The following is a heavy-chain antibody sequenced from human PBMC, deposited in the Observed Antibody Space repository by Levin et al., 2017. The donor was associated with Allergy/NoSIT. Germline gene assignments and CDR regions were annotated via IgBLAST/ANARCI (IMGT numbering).Heavy chain of an antibody. J-gene: IGHJ4*02. V-gene: IGHV3-7*01. D-gene: IGHD2-2*01. CDR2: IKPDGSEK. CDR1: GFTFSTYW. Sequence: GGSLRLSCAASGFTFSTYWVSWVRQVPGKGLEWVANIKPDGSEKYYVDSVKGRFTLSRDNAKQSSYLQMNGLRAEDTAVYYCVTGHKVGYWGQGTLVTVSS. CDR3: VTGHKVGY.